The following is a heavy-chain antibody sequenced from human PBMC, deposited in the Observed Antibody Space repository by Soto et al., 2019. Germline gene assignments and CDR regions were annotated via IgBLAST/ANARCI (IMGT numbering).Heavy chain of an antibody. CDR2: ISGSGGST. CDR3: AKDSGCSSTSCYKHYYYGMDV. CDR1: GFTFISYA. J-gene: IGHJ6*02. V-gene: IGHV3-23*01. D-gene: IGHD2-2*02. Sequence: RRLSCAASGFTFISYAMSWVRQAPGKGLEWVSAISGSGGSTYYADSVKGRFTISRDNSKNTLYLQMNSLRAEDTAVYYCAKDSGCSSTSCYKHYYYGMDVWGQGTTVTVSS.